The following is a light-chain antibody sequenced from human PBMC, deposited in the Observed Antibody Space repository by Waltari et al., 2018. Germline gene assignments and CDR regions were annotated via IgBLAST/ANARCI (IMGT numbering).Light chain of an antibody. Sequence: QSVLTQPPSVPGPPGPRVTISCTGSSPNTGAGYDVPRYQQLPGTTPKLRIYGNSKRPSGVPDRFSGSKSGTSASLAITGLQAEDEADYYCQSYDSSLSGSVFGTGTKVTVL. V-gene: IGLV1-40*01. CDR3: QSYDSSLSGSV. J-gene: IGLJ1*01. CDR1: SPNTGAGYD. CDR2: GNS.